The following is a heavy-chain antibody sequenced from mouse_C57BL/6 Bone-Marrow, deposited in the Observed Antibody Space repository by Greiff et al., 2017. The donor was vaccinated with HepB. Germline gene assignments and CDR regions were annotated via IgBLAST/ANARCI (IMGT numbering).Heavy chain of an antibody. D-gene: IGHD1-1*01. CDR3: ARHYGSIFDY. V-gene: IGHV1-81*01. J-gene: IGHJ2*01. CDR1: GYTFTSYG. Sequence: QVQLQQSGAELARPGASVKLSCKASGYTFTSYGISWVKQRTGQGLEWIGEIYPRSGNTYYNEKFKGKARLTADKSSSTAYMELRSLTSEDSAVYFCARHYGSIFDYWGQGTTLTVSS. CDR2: IYPRSGNT.